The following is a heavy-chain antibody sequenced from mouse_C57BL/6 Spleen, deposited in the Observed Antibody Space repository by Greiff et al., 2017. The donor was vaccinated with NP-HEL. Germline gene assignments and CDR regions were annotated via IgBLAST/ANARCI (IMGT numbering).Heavy chain of an antibody. V-gene: IGHV2-2*01. Sequence: VQLQESGPGLVQPSQSLSITCTVSGFSLTSYGVHWVRQSPGKGLEWLGVIWSGGSTDYNAAFISRLSISKDNSKSQVFFKMNSLQADDTAIYYCARIPDGYLYAMDYWGQGTSVTVSS. CDR2: IWSGGST. D-gene: IGHD2-3*01. J-gene: IGHJ4*01. CDR1: GFSLTSYG. CDR3: ARIPDGYLYAMDY.